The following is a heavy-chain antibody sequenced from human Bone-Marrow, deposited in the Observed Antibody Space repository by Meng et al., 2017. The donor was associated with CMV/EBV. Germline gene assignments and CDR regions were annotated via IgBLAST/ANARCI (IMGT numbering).Heavy chain of an antibody. J-gene: IGHJ4*02. CDR2: IGSAGDR. CDR1: GFSFSSHD. Sequence: GGSLRLSCAASGFSFSSHDMHWVRQTPGKGLEWVSSIGSAGDRYYAGSVKGRFTISRENAKNSFSLQMNSLRVGDTAVDYCARQWDYGYNSLDYWGQGTLVTVSS. CDR3: ARQWDYGYNSLDY. D-gene: IGHD3-16*01. V-gene: IGHV3-13*01.